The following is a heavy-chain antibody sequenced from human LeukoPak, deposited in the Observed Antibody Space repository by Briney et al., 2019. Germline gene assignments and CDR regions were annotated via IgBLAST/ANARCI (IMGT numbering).Heavy chain of an antibody. CDR3: VKGRISEDGLDF. Sequence: GGSLRRSGAGSGFTVSRSAMTWVRQTPGKGLDWVSSISSAGNTYYADSVKGRFTISRDNSKNMLYLQMKSLRAEDTAVYYCVKGRISEDGLDFWGQGTLVTVSS. CDR2: ISSAGNT. CDR1: GFTVSRSA. V-gene: IGHV3-23*01. D-gene: IGHD6-13*01. J-gene: IGHJ4*02.